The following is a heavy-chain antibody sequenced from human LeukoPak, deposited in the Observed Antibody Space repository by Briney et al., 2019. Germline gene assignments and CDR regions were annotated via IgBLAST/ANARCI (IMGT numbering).Heavy chain of an antibody. V-gene: IGHV1-2*02. D-gene: IGHD3-10*01. CDR1: GYTFTGYY. CDR2: INPNSGGT. CDR3: VREPVRGLTLDEFDF. Sequence: GASVKVSCKASGYTFTGYYMHWVRQAPGQGLEWMGWINPNSGGTNYAQKFQGRVTMTRDTSISTAYMELSRLRSDDTAVYYCVREPVRGLTLDEFDFWGQGTLVIVSS. J-gene: IGHJ4*02.